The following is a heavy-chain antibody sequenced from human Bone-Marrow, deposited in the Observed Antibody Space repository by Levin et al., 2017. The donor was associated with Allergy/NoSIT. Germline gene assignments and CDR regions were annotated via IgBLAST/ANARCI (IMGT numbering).Heavy chain of an antibody. V-gene: IGHV4-39*01. J-gene: IGHJ4*02. CDR3: ATLGGKGRFDY. D-gene: IGHD3-10*01. CDR1: GGSISSSHYY. CDR2: IYYSGNT. Sequence: SETLSLTCTVSGGSISSSHYYWGWIRQPPGKGLEWIGSIYYSGNTYYNPSLKSRVTISIDTSKNEFSLKLTSMTAADTAVYYCATLGGKGRFDYWGQGTLVTVSS.